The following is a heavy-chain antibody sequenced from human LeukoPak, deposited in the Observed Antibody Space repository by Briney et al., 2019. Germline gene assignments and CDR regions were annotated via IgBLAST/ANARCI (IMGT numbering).Heavy chain of an antibody. CDR3: ARVWSPSVLRLLEWLLYLDY. J-gene: IGHJ4*02. D-gene: IGHD3-3*01. Sequence: GASVKVSCKASGYTFTSYGISWVRQPPGQGLEWMGCISAYNDNTNYAQKLQGRVTMTTDTSTSTAYMELRSLRSDDTAVYYCARVWSPSVLRLLEWLLYLDYWGQGTLVTVSS. CDR2: ISAYNDNT. CDR1: GYTFTSYG. V-gene: IGHV1-18*01.